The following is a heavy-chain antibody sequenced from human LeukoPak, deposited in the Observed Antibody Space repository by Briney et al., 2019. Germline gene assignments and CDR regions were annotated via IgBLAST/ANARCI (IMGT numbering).Heavy chain of an antibody. CDR2: INWNGGST. CDR3: ARDSGGSGSSRFDP. D-gene: IGHD3-10*01. V-gene: IGHV3-20*04. CDR1: GFTFDDYG. Sequence: PGGSLRLSCAASGFTFDDYGMSWVRQAPGKGLEWVSGINWNGGSTGYADSVKGRFTISRDNAKNSLYLQMNSLRAEDTALYYCARDSGGSGSSRFDPWGQGTLVTVSS. J-gene: IGHJ5*02.